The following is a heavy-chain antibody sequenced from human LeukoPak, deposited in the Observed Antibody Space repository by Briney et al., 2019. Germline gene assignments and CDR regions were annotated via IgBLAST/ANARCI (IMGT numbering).Heavy chain of an antibody. J-gene: IGHJ5*02. V-gene: IGHV3-30-3*01. D-gene: IGHD6-6*01. CDR1: GFTFSSYA. CDR3: ARDRNSASSNNWFDP. Sequence: GGSLRLSCAASGFTFSSYALHWVRQAPGKGLEWVPVISYDGGKEYYADSVKGRFTISRDNSKNTLYLQMNSLRGEDTAVYYCARDRNSASSNNWFDPWGQGTLVTVSS. CDR2: ISYDGGKE.